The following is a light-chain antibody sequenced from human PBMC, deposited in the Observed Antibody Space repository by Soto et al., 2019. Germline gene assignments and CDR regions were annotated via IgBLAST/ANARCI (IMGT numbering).Light chain of an antibody. V-gene: IGKV1-5*01. CDR1: QSISSW. CDR3: QQYNSYSPT. J-gene: IGKJ1*01. Sequence: DIQMTQSPSTLSASVGDRVTITCLASQSISSWLALYQQKPGKAPKLLIYDASSLESGVPSRFSGSGSGTEFTLTISSLQPDDFATYYCQQYNSYSPTFGQGTKVDI. CDR2: DAS.